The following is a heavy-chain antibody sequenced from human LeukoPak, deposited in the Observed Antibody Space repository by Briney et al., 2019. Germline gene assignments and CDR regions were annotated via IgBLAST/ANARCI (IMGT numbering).Heavy chain of an antibody. Sequence: SETLSLTCTVSGYSISSGYYWGWIRQPPGKGLEWIGSSYHSGSTYYNPSLKSRVTISVDPSKNQFSLKLSSVTAADTAVYYCARGGALRYFDWLPYYFDYWGQGTLVTVSS. CDR3: ARGGALRYFDWLPYYFDY. V-gene: IGHV4-38-2*02. CDR1: GYSISSGYY. CDR2: SYHSGST. J-gene: IGHJ4*02. D-gene: IGHD3-9*01.